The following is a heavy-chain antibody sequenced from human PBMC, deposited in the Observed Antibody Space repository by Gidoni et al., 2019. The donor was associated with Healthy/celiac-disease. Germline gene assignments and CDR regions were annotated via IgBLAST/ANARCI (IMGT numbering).Heavy chain of an antibody. CDR3: ARELGYYYGSGSLSDAFDI. D-gene: IGHD3-10*01. CDR1: GFTVTRNY. V-gene: IGHV3-66*02. Sequence: EVQLVESGGGLVQPGGALRLSCAASGFTVTRNYMSWVRQAPGKGLEWVSVMYSGGSTYYAYSVKGRFTIARDNSKNTLYLQMNSLRAEDTAVYYCARELGYYYGSGSLSDAFDIWGQGTMVTVSS. CDR2: MYSGGST. J-gene: IGHJ3*02.